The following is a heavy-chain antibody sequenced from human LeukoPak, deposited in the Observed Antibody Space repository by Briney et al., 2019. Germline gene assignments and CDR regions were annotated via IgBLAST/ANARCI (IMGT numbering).Heavy chain of an antibody. Sequence: PGGSLRLSCAASGFTFSSYAMSWVRQAPGKGLEWVSSITSSRYIYDADSVKGRFIISRDNAKNSLYLQMDSLRAEDTAVYYCARGGGYSYGTFFDYWGQGSLVTVSA. CDR1: GFTFSSYA. J-gene: IGHJ4*02. CDR3: ARGGGYSYGTFFDY. D-gene: IGHD5-18*01. CDR2: ITSSRYI. V-gene: IGHV3-21*01.